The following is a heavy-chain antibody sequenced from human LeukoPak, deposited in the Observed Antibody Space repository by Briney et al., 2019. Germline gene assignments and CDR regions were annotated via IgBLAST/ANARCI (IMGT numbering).Heavy chain of an antibody. CDR1: GFTFSNYA. D-gene: IGHD2-2*01. CDR2: ISGSGTP. V-gene: IGHV3-23*01. Sequence: PGGSLRLSCVASGFTFSNYAMSWVRQAPGKGLEWLSAISGSGTPYYADSVKGRFTISRDNSENTLFLHMNSLSPDDTAVYYCAKGSRSSRNCYQCYFDNWGQGALVTVSS. J-gene: IGHJ4*02. CDR3: AKGSRSSRNCYQCYFDN.